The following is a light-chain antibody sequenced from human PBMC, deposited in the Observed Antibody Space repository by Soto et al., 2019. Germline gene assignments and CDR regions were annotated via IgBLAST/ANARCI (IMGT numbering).Light chain of an antibody. V-gene: IGLV2-23*01. Sequence: QSALTQPASVSGSPGQSITISCTGTSSDVGIYNLVSWYQQHPGKAPKLMIYEDNKRPSGVSHRFSGSKSGNTASLTISGLQAEDEADYYRSSYARGATYVFGTGTKLTVL. CDR1: SSDVGIYNL. CDR3: SSYARGATYV. CDR2: EDN. J-gene: IGLJ1*01.